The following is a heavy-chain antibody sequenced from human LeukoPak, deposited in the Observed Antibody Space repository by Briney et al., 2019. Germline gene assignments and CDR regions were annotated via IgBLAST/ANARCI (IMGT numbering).Heavy chain of an antibody. Sequence: GGSLRLYCAASGFTFNNYWIHWVRQVPGRGPEWVANVNRDGSETYYLDSVKGRFTISKDNAKNSLYLQMSSLRAEDTALYHSARNNGMAVWGHGTRVIAS. V-gene: IGHV3-7*03. CDR1: GFTFNNYW. J-gene: IGHJ6*02. CDR2: VNRDGSET. CDR3: ARNNGMAV.